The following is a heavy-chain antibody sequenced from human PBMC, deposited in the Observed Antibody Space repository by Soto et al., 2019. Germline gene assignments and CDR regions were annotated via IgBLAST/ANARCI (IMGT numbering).Heavy chain of an antibody. CDR1: GGSFSGYY. CDR2: INHSGST. V-gene: IGHV4-34*01. Sequence: SETLSLTCAVYGGSFSGYYWSWIRQPPGKGLEWIGEINHSGSTNYNPSLESRVTISVDASKNDFSLKVTSATVADTAIYYCARLGGYCDRTGCYGYYALDVWGHGTTVTVSS. D-gene: IGHD2-15*01. J-gene: IGHJ6*02. CDR3: ARLGGYCDRTGCYGYYALDV.